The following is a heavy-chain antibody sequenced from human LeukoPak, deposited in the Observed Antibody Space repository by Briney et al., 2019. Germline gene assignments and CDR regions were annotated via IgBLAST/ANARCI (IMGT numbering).Heavy chain of an antibody. CDR1: GFSVSSFV. CDR2: ISLNGETT. V-gene: IGHV3-23*01. J-gene: IGHJ4*02. Sequence: GGSLRLSCAVSGFSVSSFVMSWVRQAPGKGLEWISAISLNGETTWYADSVKGRFTISRDNSKNTLYLQLTNLRAEDTAVYYCAQGFSSGWYPYWGQGSLVSVSS. CDR3: AQGFSSGWYPY. D-gene: IGHD6-19*01.